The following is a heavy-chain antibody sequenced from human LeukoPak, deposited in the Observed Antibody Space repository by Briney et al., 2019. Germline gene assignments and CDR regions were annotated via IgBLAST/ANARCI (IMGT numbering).Heavy chain of an antibody. J-gene: IGHJ4*02. V-gene: IGHV4-39*01. CDR2: IYYSGST. D-gene: IGHD3-10*01. CDR1: VGSISISSYY. CDR3: ARRGTPRRTYYYGSGSYAHFDY. Sequence: SETLSLTCTLSVGSISISSYYWGWICQPPGKGLERIGSIYYSGSTYYNPSLKSRVTISVDTSKNQFSLKLSSVTAADTAVYYCARRGTPRRTYYYGSGSYAHFDYWGQGTLVTVSS.